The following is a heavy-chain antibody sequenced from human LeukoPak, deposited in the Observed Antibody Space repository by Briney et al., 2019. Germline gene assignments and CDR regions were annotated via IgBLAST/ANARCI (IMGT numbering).Heavy chain of an antibody. Sequence: GGSLRLSCAASGFTFSSYWMSWVRQAPGKGLEWVANIKQDGSEKYYVDSVKGRFTISRDNAKNSLYLQMNSLRAEDTAVYYCARDRGTHYYDSSGYHDYWGQGTLVTVSS. J-gene: IGHJ4*02. CDR2: IKQDGSEK. V-gene: IGHV3-7*01. CDR3: ARDRGTHYYDSSGYHDY. CDR1: GFTFSSYW. D-gene: IGHD3-22*01.